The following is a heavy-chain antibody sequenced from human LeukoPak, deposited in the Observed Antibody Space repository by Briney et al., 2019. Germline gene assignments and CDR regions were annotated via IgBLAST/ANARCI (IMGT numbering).Heavy chain of an antibody. Sequence: GGSLRLSCAASGFTFSDYYMSWIRQAPGKGLEGVSYIRRSGRTIYYADSVKGRFPIPRDNAKNSLYLQMNSLRAEDTAVYYCARGRYRSSWYVYYYYGLDVSGQGTTVTLSS. V-gene: IGHV3-11*01. J-gene: IGHJ6*02. CDR3: ARGRYRSSWYVYYYYGLDV. CDR1: GFTFSDYY. D-gene: IGHD6-13*01. CDR2: IRRSGRTI.